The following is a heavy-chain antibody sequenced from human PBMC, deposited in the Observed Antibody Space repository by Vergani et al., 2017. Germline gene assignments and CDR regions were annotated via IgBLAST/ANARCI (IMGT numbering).Heavy chain of an antibody. J-gene: IGHJ6*02. CDR2: INPSGGST. CDR3: ARERSASSGYYGYYYYGMDV. D-gene: IGHD3-22*01. Sequence: QVQLVQSGAEVKKPGASVKVSCKASGYTFTSYYMHWVRPAPGQGLEWMGIINPSGGSTSYAQKFQGRVTMTRDTSTSTVYMELSSLRSEDTAVYYCARERSASSGYYGYYYYGMDVWGQGTTVTVSS. CDR1: GYTFTSYY. V-gene: IGHV1-46*01.